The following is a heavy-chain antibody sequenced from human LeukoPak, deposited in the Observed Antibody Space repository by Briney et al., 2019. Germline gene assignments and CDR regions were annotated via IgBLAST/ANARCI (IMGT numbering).Heavy chain of an antibody. CDR2: ISGSGYR. CDR3: AKHRGGYNYGDFDY. D-gene: IGHD5-18*01. CDR1: GFTFSGYA. V-gene: IGHV3-23*01. J-gene: IGHJ4*02. Sequence: PGGSLRLSGTASGFTFSGYAMSWVRQAPGKGLEWVSGISGSGYRYYADSVKGRFTISRDNSKNTLFLQMNSLRAEATAVYYCAKHRGGYNYGDFDYWGQGTLVTVSS.